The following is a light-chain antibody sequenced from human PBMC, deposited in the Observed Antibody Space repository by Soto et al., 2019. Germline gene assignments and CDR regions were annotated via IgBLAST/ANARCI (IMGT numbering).Light chain of an antibody. CDR3: QKYNIAPSWT. Sequence: DIQMTQSPSSLSASVGDRVTIACRASQDINNYVVWYQQSPGKVPKLLIYAASTLHSGVPSRFSGSGSGTDFTLTISSLQPEDVATYYCQKYNIAPSWTFGQGTKVDIK. CDR1: QDINNY. J-gene: IGKJ1*01. V-gene: IGKV1-27*01. CDR2: AAS.